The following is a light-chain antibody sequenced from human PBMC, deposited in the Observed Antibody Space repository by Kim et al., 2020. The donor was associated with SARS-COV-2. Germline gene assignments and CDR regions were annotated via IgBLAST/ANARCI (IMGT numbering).Light chain of an antibody. V-gene: IGLV8-61*01. J-gene: IGLJ3*02. Sequence: QTVVTQEPSFSVSPGGTVTLTCGLNSGSVSSSNYPSWYQQTPGQAPRTLIYSTNIRSSGVPDRFSGSILGNKAALTITGAQADDECDYYCVLYMGSGIWVFGGGTKLTVL. CDR2: STN. CDR1: SGSVSSSNY. CDR3: VLYMGSGIWV.